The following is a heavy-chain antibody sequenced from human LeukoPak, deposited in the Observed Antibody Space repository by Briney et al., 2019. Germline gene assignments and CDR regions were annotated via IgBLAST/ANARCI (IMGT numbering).Heavy chain of an antibody. CDR3: ARLLGYYDILTGYYQPNWFDP. Sequence: GESLKISCKGSGYSFTSYWIGWVRQMPGKGLEWMGIIYPGDSDTRYSPSFQGKVTISADKSISTAYLQWSSLKASDTAMYYCARLLGYYDILTGYYQPNWFDPWGQGTLVTVSS. J-gene: IGHJ5*02. D-gene: IGHD3-9*01. V-gene: IGHV5-51*01. CDR2: IYPGDSDT. CDR1: GYSFTSYW.